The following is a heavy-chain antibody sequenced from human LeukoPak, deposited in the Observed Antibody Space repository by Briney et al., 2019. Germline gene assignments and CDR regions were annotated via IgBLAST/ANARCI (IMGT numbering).Heavy chain of an antibody. CDR3: ARPGSPQYQLLLDAFDI. CDR1: GGTFSSYA. V-gene: IGHV1-69*05. Sequence: GASVKVSCKASGGTFSSYAVSWVRQAPGQGLEWMGGIIPIFGTANYAQKFQGRVTITTDESTSTAYMELSSLRSEDTAVYYCARPGSPQYQLLLDAFDIWGQGTMVTVSS. CDR2: IIPIFGTA. D-gene: IGHD2-2*01. J-gene: IGHJ3*02.